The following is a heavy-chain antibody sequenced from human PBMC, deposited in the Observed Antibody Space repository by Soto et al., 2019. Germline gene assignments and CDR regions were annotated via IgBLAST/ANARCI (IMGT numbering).Heavy chain of an antibody. CDR1: GECLNGDY. CDR2: IYMGSIN. V-gene: IGHV4-59*10. Sequence: AVYGECLNGDYWTWVGQPARKGLEWIGRIYMGSINSNPSLNYNPSLKSRVTMSLQMSMNQFSLRLNSVTAADTAVYYCAICYSIGRPPRCTDP. CDR3: AICYSIGRPPRCTDP. J-gene: IGHJ5*02. D-gene: IGHD3-22*01.